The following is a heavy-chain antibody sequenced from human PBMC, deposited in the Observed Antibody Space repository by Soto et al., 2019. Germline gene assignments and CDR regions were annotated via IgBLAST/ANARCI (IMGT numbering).Heavy chain of an antibody. CDR2: VSYDGSTK. V-gene: IGHV3-30*18. J-gene: IGHJ4*02. CDR1: GFTFSNYG. Sequence: QVQLVESGGGVVQPGRSLRLSCAASGFTFSNYGMHWVRQAPGKGLEWVAIVSYDGSTKYYADSVKGRFTISRDNSNNTLYLQMSSLRGEDTAVYYCAKGRLVPVPTDFDYWGQGALVTVSS. D-gene: IGHD4-4*01. CDR3: AKGRLVPVPTDFDY.